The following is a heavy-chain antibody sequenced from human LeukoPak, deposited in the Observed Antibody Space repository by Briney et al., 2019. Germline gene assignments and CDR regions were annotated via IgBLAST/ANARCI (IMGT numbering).Heavy chain of an antibody. D-gene: IGHD6-19*01. CDR3: ARGYRSGWTSSFDS. V-gene: IGHV1-69*05. CDR1: GGTFSSYA. CDR2: IIPIFGTA. Sequence: ASVKVSCKASGGTFSSYAISWVRQAPGQGLEWMGGIIPIFGTANYAQKFQGRVTITTDESTSTAYMELSSLRSEDTAVYYCARGYRSGWTSSFDSWGEGTLVTVSS. J-gene: IGHJ4*02.